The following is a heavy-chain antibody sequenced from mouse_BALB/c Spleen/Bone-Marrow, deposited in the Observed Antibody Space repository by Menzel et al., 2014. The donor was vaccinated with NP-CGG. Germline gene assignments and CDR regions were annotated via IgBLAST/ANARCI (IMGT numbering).Heavy chain of an antibody. V-gene: IGHV4-1*02. CDR3: ARLSYYGRFAY. D-gene: IGHD1-1*01. CDR1: GFDFSRYW. Sequence: EVKLVESGGGLVQPGGSLKLSCAASGFDFSRYWMSWVRQAPGKGLEWIGKINPDSSTINYTPSRKDKFIISRDNAKNTLYLQMSEVRSEDTALYYCARLSYYGRFAYWGQGTLVTVSA. CDR2: INPDSSTI. J-gene: IGHJ3*01.